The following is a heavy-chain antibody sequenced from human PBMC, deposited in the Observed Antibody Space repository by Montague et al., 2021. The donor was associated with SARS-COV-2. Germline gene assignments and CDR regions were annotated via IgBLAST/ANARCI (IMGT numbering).Heavy chain of an antibody. CDR1: GDSVSSNSAA. D-gene: IGHD5-18*01. V-gene: IGHV6-1*01. CDR3: ARDTRIRLWFDRDYYYGMDV. J-gene: IGHJ6*02. Sequence: CAISGDSVSSNSAAWNWIRQSPSRGLEWLGRTYYRSKWYNDHAVSVKSRITINPDTSKNQFSLQLNSVTPEDTAVYYCARDTRIRLWFDRDYYYGMDVWGQGTTVTVSS. CDR2: TYYRSKWYN.